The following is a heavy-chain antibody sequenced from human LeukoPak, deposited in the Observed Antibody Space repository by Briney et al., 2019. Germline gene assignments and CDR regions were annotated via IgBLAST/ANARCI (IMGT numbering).Heavy chain of an antibody. V-gene: IGHV4-4*03. CDR2: IYHSGST. CDR1: GGSISSSNW. J-gene: IGHJ4*02. Sequence: PETLSLTCAVSGGSISSSNWWSWVRQPPGKGLEWIGEIYHSGSTNYNPSLKSRVTISVDKSKNQFSLKLSSVTAADTAVYYCGRVTGYSSSSSYFDYWGQGTLFTVSS. D-gene: IGHD6-13*01. CDR3: GRVTGYSSSSSYFDY.